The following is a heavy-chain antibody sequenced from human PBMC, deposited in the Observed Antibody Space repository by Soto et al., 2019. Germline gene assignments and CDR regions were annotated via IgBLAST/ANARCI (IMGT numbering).Heavy chain of an antibody. D-gene: IGHD2-2*02. CDR1: GGSFSGYY. J-gene: IGHJ5*02. CDR3: ARIRVVVPAAIRGPYWFDP. CDR2: INHSGST. Sequence: SETLSLTCAVYGGSFSGYYWSWIRQPPEKGLEWIGEINHSGSTNYNPSLKSRVTISVDTSKNQFSLKLSSVTAADTAVYYCARIRVVVPAAIRGPYWFDPWGQGTLVTVSS. V-gene: IGHV4-34*01.